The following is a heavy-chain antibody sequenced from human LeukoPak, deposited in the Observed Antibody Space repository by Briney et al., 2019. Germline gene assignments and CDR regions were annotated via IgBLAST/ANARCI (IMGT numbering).Heavy chain of an antibody. J-gene: IGHJ4*02. CDR3: ARGLRNDLIRYFDWFRFDY. V-gene: IGHV1-3*01. D-gene: IGHD3-9*01. CDR2: INAANGNT. Sequence: ASVKFSCKVSGYTFTSYAMHWGRQAPGQRLEGRGWINAANGNTKYSQKFQGRVTITRDTSASTAYMELSSLRSEDTAVYYCARGLRNDLIRYFDWFRFDYWGQGTLVTVSS. CDR1: GYTFTSYA.